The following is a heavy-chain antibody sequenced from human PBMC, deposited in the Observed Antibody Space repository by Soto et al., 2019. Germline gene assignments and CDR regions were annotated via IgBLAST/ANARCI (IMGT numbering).Heavy chain of an antibody. Sequence: EVQLVESGGGLVQPGGSLRLSCAASGFTFNSFWMHWVRQAPGQGPVWVSRVSTDGSSTNYAESVKGRFTISRDNAKNTLYLKMNRLRAEDTAVYYCARSCYYDSTGFYASEKRAFDIWGRGTMVTVSS. D-gene: IGHD3-22*01. CDR1: GFTFNSFW. V-gene: IGHV3-74*01. CDR2: VSTDGSST. CDR3: ARSCYYDSTGFYASEKRAFDI. J-gene: IGHJ3*02.